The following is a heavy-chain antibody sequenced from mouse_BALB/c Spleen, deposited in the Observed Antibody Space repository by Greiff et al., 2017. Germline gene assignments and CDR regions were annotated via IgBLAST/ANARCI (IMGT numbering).Heavy chain of an antibody. CDR3: ARDAGWFAY. CDR1: GFTFTDYY. Sequence: EVQGVESGGGLVQPGGSLRLSCATSGFTFTDYYMSWVRQPPGKALEWLGFIRNKANGYTTEYSASVKGRFTISRDNSQSILYLQMNTLRAEDSATYYCARDAGWFAYWGQGTLVTVSA. CDR2: IRNKANGYTT. J-gene: IGHJ3*01. V-gene: IGHV7-3*02.